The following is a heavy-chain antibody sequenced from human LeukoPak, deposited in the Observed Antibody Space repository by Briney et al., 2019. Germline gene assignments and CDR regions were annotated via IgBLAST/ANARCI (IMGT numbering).Heavy chain of an antibody. Sequence: GRSLRLSCAASGFTFSSYAMHWVRQAPGKGLEWVAVISYDGSNKYYADSVKGRFTISRDNSKNTLYLQMNSLRAEDTAVYYCAGVGTGVLWFGDDYYYMDVWGKGTTVTVSS. CDR1: GFTFSSYA. CDR3: AGVGTGVLWFGDDYYYMDV. J-gene: IGHJ6*03. D-gene: IGHD3-10*01. CDR2: ISYDGSNK. V-gene: IGHV3-30*04.